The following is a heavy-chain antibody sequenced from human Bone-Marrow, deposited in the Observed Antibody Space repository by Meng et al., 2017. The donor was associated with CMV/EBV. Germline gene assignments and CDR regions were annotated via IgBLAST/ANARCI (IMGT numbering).Heavy chain of an antibody. V-gene: IGHV3-9*01. J-gene: IGHJ4*02. CDR3: APHCSGGSCYADY. CDR1: GFTFDDYA. D-gene: IGHD2-15*01. Sequence: SLKISCAASGFTFDDYAMHWVRQAPGKGLEWVSGISWNSGSIGYADSVKGRFTISRDNSKNTLYLQMNSLRAEDTAVYYCAPHCSGGSCYADYWGQGTLVTVSS. CDR2: ISWNSGSI.